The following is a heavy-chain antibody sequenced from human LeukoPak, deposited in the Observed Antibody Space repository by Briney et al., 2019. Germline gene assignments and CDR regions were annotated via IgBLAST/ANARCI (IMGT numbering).Heavy chain of an antibody. Sequence: PGGSLRLSCAVSGFNFVSYSMNWVRQAPGKGLEWVSYISSSSSTMYYADSVKGRFTISRDNAKNSLYLQMNSLRAEDTAVYYCAKDSPYYYGMDVWGQGTTVTVSS. CDR1: GFNFVSYS. V-gene: IGHV3-48*04. CDR2: ISSSSSTM. J-gene: IGHJ6*02. CDR3: AKDSPYYYGMDV.